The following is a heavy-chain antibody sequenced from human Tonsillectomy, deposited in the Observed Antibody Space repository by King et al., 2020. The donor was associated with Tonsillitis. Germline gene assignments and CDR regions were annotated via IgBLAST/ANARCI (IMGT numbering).Heavy chain of an antibody. CDR3: ARDPSTYYYDSSGYPADWYFDL. Sequence: QLQESGPGLVKPSQTLSLTCTVSGGSISSGSYYWSWIRQPAGKGLEWIGRIYTRGSTNYNPSIKSRVTISVHTSKNQFSLKLSHVTAADTAVYYCARDPSTYYYDSSGYPADWYFDLWGRGTLVTVSS. J-gene: IGHJ2*01. CDR1: GGSISSGSYY. CDR2: IYTRGST. D-gene: IGHD3-22*01. V-gene: IGHV4-61*02.